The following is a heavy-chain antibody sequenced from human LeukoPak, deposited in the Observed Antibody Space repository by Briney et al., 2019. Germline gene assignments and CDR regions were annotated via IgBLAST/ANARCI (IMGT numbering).Heavy chain of an antibody. Sequence: GGSLRLSCSASGFTLENYGMHWVRQAPGKGLEWVAVLWSDGSNKNYAESVKGRFTISRDNSKNTLDLQMNSLRAEDTAVYYCARDGFSDYYYGMDVWGQGTTVTVSS. V-gene: IGHV3-33*01. CDR1: GFTLENYG. J-gene: IGHJ6*02. CDR3: ARDGFSDYYYGMDV. CDR2: LWSDGSNK. D-gene: IGHD5-12*01.